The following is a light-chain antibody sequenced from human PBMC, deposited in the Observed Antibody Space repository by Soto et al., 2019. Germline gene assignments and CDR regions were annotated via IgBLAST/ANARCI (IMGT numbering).Light chain of an antibody. CDR2: GAS. CDR3: PQYGGSPPIT. J-gene: IGKJ5*01. V-gene: IGKV3-20*01. Sequence: EIVLTQSPGTLSLSPGERATLSCRASQSVSSSYLAWYQQKPGQAPRLLIYGASSRATDIPDRSSGSGSGTNFNLTISRLEPEDFAVYYCPQYGGSPPITFGRGTRLEIK. CDR1: QSVSSSY.